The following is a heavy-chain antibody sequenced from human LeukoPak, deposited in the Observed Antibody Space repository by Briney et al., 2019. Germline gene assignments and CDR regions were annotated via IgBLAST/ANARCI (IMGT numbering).Heavy chain of an antibody. CDR2: ISYDGSNK. Sequence: PGGSLRLSCAASGFTFSSYGMHWVRQAPGKGLEWVAVISYDGSNKYYADSVKGRFTISRDNAKNSLYLQMNSLRAEDTAVYYCARGLGYCSSSSCRGSFDSWGQGTLVTVSS. CDR3: ARGLGYCSSSSCRGSFDS. D-gene: IGHD2-2*01. V-gene: IGHV3-30*03. CDR1: GFTFSSYG. J-gene: IGHJ4*02.